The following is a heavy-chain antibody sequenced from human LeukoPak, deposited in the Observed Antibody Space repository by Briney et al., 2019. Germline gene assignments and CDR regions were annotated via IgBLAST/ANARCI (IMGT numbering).Heavy chain of an antibody. D-gene: IGHD3-10*01. Sequence: SETLSLTCTVSGGSISSDYWSWIRQPAGKGLEWIGYIYYSGSTYYNPSLKSRVTISVDTSKNQFSLKLSSVTAADTAVYYCAREYYYGSGAVTWGQGTLVTVSS. CDR1: GGSISSDY. J-gene: IGHJ4*02. CDR2: IYYSGST. V-gene: IGHV4-59*06. CDR3: AREYYYGSGAVT.